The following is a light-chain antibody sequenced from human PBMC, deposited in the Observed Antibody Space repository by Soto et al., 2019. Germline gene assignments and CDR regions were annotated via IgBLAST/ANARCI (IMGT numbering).Light chain of an antibody. J-gene: IGKJ1*01. V-gene: IGKV3-20*01. CDR2: RAS. CDR1: ESVAGTY. Sequence: EIVLTQSPGTLSLSPGEGATLSCRASESVAGTYLAWYQQKPGQPPRLLIYRASIRATGIQDRFSGVGSGTDFTLTITRLEPEDVAVHYCQQYGIPPTWTFVQGTTVEIK. CDR3: QQYGIPPTWT.